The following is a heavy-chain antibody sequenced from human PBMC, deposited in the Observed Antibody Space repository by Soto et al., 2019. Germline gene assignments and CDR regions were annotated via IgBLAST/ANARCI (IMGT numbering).Heavy chain of an antibody. V-gene: IGHV4-61*01. J-gene: IGHJ5*02. D-gene: IGHD2-2*01. CDR1: GGSVSSGSYF. CDR3: ARVPDR. CDR2: IYYSGST. Sequence: SETLSLTCTVSGGSVSSGSYFWSWIRQPPGKGLEWIGYIYYSGSTNYNPSLKSRVTISVDTSKNQFSLKLSSVTAADTAVYYCARVPDRWGQGTLVTVSS.